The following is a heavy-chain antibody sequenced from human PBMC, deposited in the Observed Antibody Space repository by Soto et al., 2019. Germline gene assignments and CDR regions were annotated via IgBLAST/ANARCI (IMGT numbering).Heavy chain of an antibody. CDR2: IYYSGST. CDR3: ARGGRYDSDAFDI. V-gene: IGHV4-31*03. CDR1: GGSISSGGYY. Sequence: QVQLQESGPGLVKPSQTLSLTCTVSGGSISSGGYYWSWIRQHPGKGLEWIGYIYYSGSTYYNPSLKSRVTISVDTSKNQSSLKLSSVTAADTAVYYCARGGRYDSDAFDIWGQGTMVTVSS. D-gene: IGHD3-16*01. J-gene: IGHJ3*02.